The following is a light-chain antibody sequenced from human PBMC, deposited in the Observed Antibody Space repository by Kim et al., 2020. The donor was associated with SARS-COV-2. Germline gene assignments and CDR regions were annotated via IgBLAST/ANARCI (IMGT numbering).Light chain of an antibody. CDR1: QSVDSSS. V-gene: IGKV3-20*01. CDR3: QYYASSTWA. J-gene: IGKJ1*01. Sequence: SPGDGATLSCRVSQSVDSSSLAWYQQKPGQAPRLLIYGASTRATGITDRFSGTGSGTDFTLTISRLELEDFAVYYCQYYASSTWAFGQGTKVDIK. CDR2: GAS.